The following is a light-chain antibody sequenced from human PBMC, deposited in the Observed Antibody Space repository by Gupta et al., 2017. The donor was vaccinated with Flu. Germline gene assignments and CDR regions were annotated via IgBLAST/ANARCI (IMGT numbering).Light chain of an antibody. CDR3: QSYDATNEGV. J-gene: IGLJ3*02. CDR2: DDN. V-gene: IGLV6-57*01. CDR1: RGSIASDY. Sequence: RGSIASDYVQWYRQRPGSSPTLLIYDDNQRPSGVPDRFSASSDSSSNSASLTISGLKTEDEADYYGQSYDATNEGVFGGGTRLTVL.